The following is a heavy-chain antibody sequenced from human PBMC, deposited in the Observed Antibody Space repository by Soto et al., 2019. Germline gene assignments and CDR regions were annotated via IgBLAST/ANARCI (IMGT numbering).Heavy chain of an antibody. D-gene: IGHD3-3*01. J-gene: IGHJ4*02. CDR3: ARYRDEVFGVVIFDY. Sequence: SVKVSCKASGGTFSSYTISWVRQAPGQGLEWMGRIIPILGIANYAQKFQGRVTITADKSTSTAYMELSSLRSEDTAVYYCARYRDEVFGVVIFDYWGQGTLVTVSS. CDR1: GGTFSSYT. V-gene: IGHV1-69*02. CDR2: IIPILGIA.